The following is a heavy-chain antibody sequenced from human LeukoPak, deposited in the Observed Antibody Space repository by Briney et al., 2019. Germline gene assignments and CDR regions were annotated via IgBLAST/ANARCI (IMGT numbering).Heavy chain of an antibody. CDR1: GFTFSSYA. CDR3: ARDFCSTSCYTDY. J-gene: IGHJ4*02. Sequence: GGSLRLSCAASGFTFSSYAMSWVRQAPGKGLEWVSAISGSGGSTYYADSVKGRFTISRDNAKNSLYLQMNSLRAEDTAVYYCARDFCSTSCYTDYWGQGTLVTVSS. V-gene: IGHV3-23*01. CDR2: ISGSGGST. D-gene: IGHD2-2*02.